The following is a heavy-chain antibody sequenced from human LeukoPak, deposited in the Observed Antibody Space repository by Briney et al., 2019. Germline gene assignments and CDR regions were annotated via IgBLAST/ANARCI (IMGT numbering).Heavy chain of an antibody. CDR3: ARPSGSYWGGFDY. V-gene: IGHV4-38-2*02. CDR1: GYSISSGYY. J-gene: IGHJ4*02. D-gene: IGHD1-26*01. Sequence: PSETLSLTCTVSGYSISSGYYWGWIRQPPGKGLQWIGSIYHSGSTYYNPSLKSRVTISVDTSKNQFSLKLSSVTAADTAVYYCARPSGSYWGGFDYWGQGTLVTVSS. CDR2: IYHSGST.